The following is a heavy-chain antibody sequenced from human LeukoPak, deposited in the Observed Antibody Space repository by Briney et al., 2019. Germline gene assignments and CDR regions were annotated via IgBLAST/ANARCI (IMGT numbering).Heavy chain of an antibody. J-gene: IGHJ4*02. CDR1: GGSFSGYY. D-gene: IGHD5-18*01. CDR3: ATSGYSYGFDY. Sequence: SETLSLTCAVYGGSFSGYYWSWIRQPPGKGLEWIGEINHSGSTNYNPFLKSRVTISVDTSKNQFSLKLSSVTAADTAVYYCATSGYSYGFDYWGQGTLVTVSS. V-gene: IGHV4-34*01. CDR2: INHSGST.